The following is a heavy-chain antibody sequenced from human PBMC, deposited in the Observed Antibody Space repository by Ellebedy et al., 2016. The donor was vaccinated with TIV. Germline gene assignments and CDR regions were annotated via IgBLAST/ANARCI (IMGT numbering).Heavy chain of an antibody. J-gene: IGHJ4*02. CDR3: ARDVRPSVGREVLEGGDDFDY. Sequence: PGGSLRLSCAASGFTFRSYSMHWVRQAPGKGLEWVSIISYDGNFKDYADSVKGRFTISRDNSKNTLYLEMNSLRTEDTAMYYCARDVRPSVGREVLEGGDDFDYWGQGTLVTVSS. V-gene: IGHV3-30-3*01. CDR2: ISYDGNFK. CDR1: GFTFRSYS. D-gene: IGHD1-26*01.